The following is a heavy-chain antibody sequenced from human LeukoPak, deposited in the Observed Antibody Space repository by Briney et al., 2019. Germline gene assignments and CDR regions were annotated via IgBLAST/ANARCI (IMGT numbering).Heavy chain of an antibody. J-gene: IGHJ5*02. CDR1: GFIFSSYA. V-gene: IGHV3-23*01. CDR3: AKGMGGSNPYNWFDP. D-gene: IGHD1-26*01. Sequence: PGGSLRLSCAASGFIFSSYAMSWVRQAPWKGLEWVSVISGSGDYTHYADSVKGRFTISRDNSKNTLSLQMNSLRAEDTAIYYCAKGMGGSNPYNWFDPWGQGTLVTVSS. CDR2: ISGSGDYT.